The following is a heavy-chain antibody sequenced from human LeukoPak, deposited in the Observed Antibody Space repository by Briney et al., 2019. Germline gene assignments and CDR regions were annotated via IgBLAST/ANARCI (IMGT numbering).Heavy chain of an antibody. CDR2: VYFIGST. Sequence: SETLSLTCTVSNGSINSSSYYWGWIRQPPGAGPEWIGSVYFIGSTHYNPSLKSRVTISVDTSKNQFSLKLTSVTAADTAVYYCVRDGSARPGYFMDVWGKGTTVTVSS. V-gene: IGHV4-39*07. CDR1: NGSINSSSYY. CDR3: VRDGSARPGYFMDV. J-gene: IGHJ6*03. D-gene: IGHD6-6*01.